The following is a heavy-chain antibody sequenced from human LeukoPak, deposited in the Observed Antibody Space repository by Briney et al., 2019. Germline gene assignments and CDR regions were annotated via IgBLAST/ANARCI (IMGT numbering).Heavy chain of an antibody. CDR2: VFYSGTT. D-gene: IGHD3-3*01. CDR1: GGSISSYY. V-gene: IGHV4-59*01. J-gene: IGHJ5*02. Sequence: SETLSLTCTVSGGSISSYYWSWIRQPPGKGLEWIGYVFYSGTTNYNPSLKSRVTISVDTSKNQFSLKLSSVTAADTAVYYCAREVRYDFWSGYYEARRFDPWGQGTLVTVSS. CDR3: AREVRYDFWSGYYEARRFDP.